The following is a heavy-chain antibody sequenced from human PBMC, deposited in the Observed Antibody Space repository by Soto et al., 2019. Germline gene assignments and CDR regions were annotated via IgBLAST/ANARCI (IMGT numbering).Heavy chain of an antibody. J-gene: IGHJ4*02. CDR1: GGTFSSYA. CDR2: IIPIFGTA. V-gene: IGHV1-69*01. CDR3: ARAWRDGYNPLDY. D-gene: IGHD5-12*01. Sequence: VSCKASGGTFSSYAISWVRQAPGQGLEWMGGIIPIFGTANYAQKFQGRVTITADESTSTAYMELSSLRSEDTAVYYCARAWRDGYNPLDYWGQGTLVTVSS.